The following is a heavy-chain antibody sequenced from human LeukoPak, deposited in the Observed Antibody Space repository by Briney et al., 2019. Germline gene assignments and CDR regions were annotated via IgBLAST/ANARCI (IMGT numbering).Heavy chain of an antibody. CDR2: INTDGSST. CDR3: ARDRGYSSGWYGTYDY. Sequence: GGSLRLSCAASGFTFSSYWMHWVRQAPGKGLVWVSRINTDGSSTSYADSVKGRFTISRDNAKNTLYLQMNSLRAEDTAVYYCARDRGYSSGWYGTYDYWGQGTLVTVSS. J-gene: IGHJ4*02. CDR1: GFTFSSYW. V-gene: IGHV3-74*01. D-gene: IGHD6-19*01.